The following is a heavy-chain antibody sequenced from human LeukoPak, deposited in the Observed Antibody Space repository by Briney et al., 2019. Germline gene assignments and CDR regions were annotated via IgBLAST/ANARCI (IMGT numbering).Heavy chain of an antibody. CDR2: ISDGSATI. V-gene: IGHV3-23*01. D-gene: IGHD5-24*01. J-gene: IGHJ4*02. CDR3: AKDPRVATIEIFDS. CDR1: GFTFSSYA. Sequence: GGSLRLSCAASGFTFSSYALSWVRQAPGKGLEWVSSISDGSATIHYADSVKGRFTISRDNSKNTLYLQMNNLRADDTAVYFCAKDPRVATIEIFDSWGQGTLVTVSS.